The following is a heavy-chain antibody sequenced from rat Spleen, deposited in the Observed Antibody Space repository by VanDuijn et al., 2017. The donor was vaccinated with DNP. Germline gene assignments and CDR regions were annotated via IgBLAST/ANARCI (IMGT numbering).Heavy chain of an antibody. Sequence: EVQLVESGGGLVQPGRSVKLSCAASGFTFSNYDMAWVRQAPEKVLEWVATITSDGTSTYYRDSVKGRFTISRDNAKSTLFLQMDSLRSEDTATYYCAKDAFDYWGQGVMVTVSS. V-gene: IGHV5-7*01. J-gene: IGHJ2*01. CDR1: GFTFSNYD. CDR2: ITSDGTST. CDR3: AKDAFDY.